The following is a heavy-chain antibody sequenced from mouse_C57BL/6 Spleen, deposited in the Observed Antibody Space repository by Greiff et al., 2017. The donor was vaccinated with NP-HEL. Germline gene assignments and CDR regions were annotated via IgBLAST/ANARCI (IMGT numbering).Heavy chain of an antibody. CDR2: ISYSGST. CDR3: ARGSRTAYFDY. Sequence: DVKLQESGPGMVKPSQSLSLTCTVTGYSITSGYDWHWIRHFPGNKLEWMGYISYSGSTNYNPSLKSRISITHDTSKNHFFLKLNSVTTEDTATYYCARGSRTAYFDYWGQGTTLTVSS. V-gene: IGHV3-1*01. J-gene: IGHJ2*01. D-gene: IGHD1-2*01. CDR1: GYSITSGYD.